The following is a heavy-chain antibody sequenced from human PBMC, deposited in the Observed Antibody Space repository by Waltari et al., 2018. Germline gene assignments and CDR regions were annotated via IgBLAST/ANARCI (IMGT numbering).Heavy chain of an antibody. V-gene: IGHV4-38-2*01. J-gene: IGHJ4*02. D-gene: IGHD1-7*01. Sequence: QVQLQESGPGLVKPSETLSLTCAVSGYSISSGYYWGWIRQPPGKGLEWIGSIYHSGSTYYNPSLKSRVTISVDTSKNQFSLKLSSVTAEDTAVYYCARSLPYNWNYGGLYYFDYWGQGTLVTVSS. CDR1: GYSISSGYY. CDR3: ARSLPYNWNYGGLYYFDY. CDR2: IYHSGST.